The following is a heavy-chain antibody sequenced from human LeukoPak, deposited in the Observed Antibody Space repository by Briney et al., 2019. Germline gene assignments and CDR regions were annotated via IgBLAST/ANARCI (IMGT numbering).Heavy chain of an antibody. CDR1: GYTFTGYH. D-gene: IGHD6-13*01. V-gene: IGHV1-2*06. CDR3: AINQGSLTRSWYTGY. J-gene: IGHJ4*02. CDR2: INPYSGDT. Sequence: ASVKVSCKASGYTFTGYHIHWVRQAPGQGLEWMGRINPYSGDTNFAQKFQGRVTMTRDTSITTAYMDLSSLTPDETAGYFSAINQGSLTRSWYTGYWGQGTQVTASS.